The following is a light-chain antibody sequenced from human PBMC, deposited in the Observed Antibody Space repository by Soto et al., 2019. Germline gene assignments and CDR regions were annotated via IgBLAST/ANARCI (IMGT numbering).Light chain of an antibody. CDR3: QKYSSTFWT. CDR2: GAS. CDR1: QSISVSY. Sequence: EIVLTQSPVTLSFSPLERTTLSCIASQSISVSYLALYQQKPGQAPRLLVYGASSRATGIPDRFSGSGSGPAFTLPISRREPEDFALFYCQKYSSTFWTLAKGTKV. J-gene: IGKJ1*01. V-gene: IGKV3-20*01.